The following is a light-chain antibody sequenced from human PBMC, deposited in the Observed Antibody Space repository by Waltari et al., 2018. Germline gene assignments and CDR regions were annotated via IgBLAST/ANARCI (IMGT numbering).Light chain of an antibody. CDR2: EVS. V-gene: IGLV2-8*01. CDR3: SSDAVSNNFYD. J-gene: IGLJ1*01. CDR1: GSGGS. Sequence: QSALTQPPSASGSPGQSVTISCTGTGSGGSVSWYQQLPGKAPKLLIYEVSKRPSGVPARFSGSKSGNTASLTVSWLQAEDEGDYYCSSDAVSNNFYDFGSGTKVTVL.